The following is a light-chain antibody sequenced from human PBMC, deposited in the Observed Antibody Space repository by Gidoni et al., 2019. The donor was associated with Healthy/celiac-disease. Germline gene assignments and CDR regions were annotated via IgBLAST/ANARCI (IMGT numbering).Light chain of an antibody. CDR1: SLRSYY. J-gene: IGLJ2*01. Sequence: SSELTQDPAVSVALGQTVRITCQGDSLRSYYASWYQQKPGQAPVLVIYGKNNRPSGIPDRFAGSSSGNTASLTITGAQAEDEADYYCNSRDNSGNPLFGGGTKLTVL. V-gene: IGLV3-19*01. CDR3: NSRDNSGNPL. CDR2: GKN.